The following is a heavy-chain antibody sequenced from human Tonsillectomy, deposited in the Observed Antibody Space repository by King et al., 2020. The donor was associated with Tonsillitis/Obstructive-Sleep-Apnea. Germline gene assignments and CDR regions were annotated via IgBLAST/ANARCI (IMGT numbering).Heavy chain of an antibody. Sequence: VQLVESGGGLVQPGRSLRLSCAASGFTFDDYAMHWVRQPPGKGLEWVSGISWSGGTIIYADSVKGRFTISRDNAKNSLYLQMNSLGPEDTAFYYCAKVEREYCSTTSCQFDYWGQGTLVTVSS. D-gene: IGHD2-2*01. V-gene: IGHV3-9*01. J-gene: IGHJ4*02. CDR2: ISWSGGTI. CDR3: AKVEREYCSTTSCQFDY. CDR1: GFTFDDYA.